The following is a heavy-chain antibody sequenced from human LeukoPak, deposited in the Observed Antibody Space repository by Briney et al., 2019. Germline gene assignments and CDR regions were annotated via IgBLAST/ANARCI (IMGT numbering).Heavy chain of an antibody. J-gene: IGHJ4*02. CDR3: AKTTVLRYFDWLYDYFEY. D-gene: IGHD3-9*01. Sequence: GGSLRLSCAASGFTFSRYAMSWVRQAPGKGLEWVSAISGSGCSTYYADSVKGRFTISRDNSKNTLYLQMNSLRAEDTAVYYCAKTTVLRYFDWLYDYFEYWGQGTLVTVSS. CDR2: ISGSGCST. V-gene: IGHV3-23*01. CDR1: GFTFSRYA.